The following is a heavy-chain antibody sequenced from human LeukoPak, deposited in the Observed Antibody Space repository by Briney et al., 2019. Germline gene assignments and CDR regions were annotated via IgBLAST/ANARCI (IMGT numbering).Heavy chain of an antibody. CDR3: ARESQDGAFDI. CDR1: GGTFSSYA. V-gene: IGHV1-69*05. CDR2: IIPIFGTA. Sequence: GASVKVSCKASGGTFSSYAISWVRQAPGQRLEWMGGIIPIFGTANYAQKFQGRVTITTDESTSAAYMELSSLRSEDTAVYYCARESQDGAFDIWGQGTMVTVSS. J-gene: IGHJ3*02.